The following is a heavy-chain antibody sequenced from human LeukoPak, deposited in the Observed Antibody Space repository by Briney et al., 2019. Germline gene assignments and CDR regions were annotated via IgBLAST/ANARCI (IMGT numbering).Heavy chain of an antibody. CDR2: IYTSGNI. Sequence: SQTLSLTCTVSGGSISSGSYYWSWIRQPAGKGLEWIGRIYTSGNIDYNPSLKSRVTISVDTSKNQFSLNLSSVTAADTAVYYCARSFWSGNWFDPWGQGTLVTVSS. D-gene: IGHD3-3*01. V-gene: IGHV4-61*02. CDR3: ARSFWSGNWFDP. CDR1: GGSISSGSYY. J-gene: IGHJ5*02.